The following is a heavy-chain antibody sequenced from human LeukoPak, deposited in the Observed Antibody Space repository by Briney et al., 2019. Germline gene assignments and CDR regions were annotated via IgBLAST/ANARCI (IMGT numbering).Heavy chain of an antibody. Sequence: SVKVSCKASGGTFSSYAISWVRQAPGQGLEWMGGIIPIFGTANYAQKFQGRVTITADESTSTAYMELSSLRSEDTAVYYCARDSDCSSTSCYQLLAWGQGTLVTVSS. CDR3: ARDSDCSSTSCYQLLA. CDR1: GGTFSSYA. J-gene: IGHJ5*02. V-gene: IGHV1-69*13. CDR2: IIPIFGTA. D-gene: IGHD2-2*01.